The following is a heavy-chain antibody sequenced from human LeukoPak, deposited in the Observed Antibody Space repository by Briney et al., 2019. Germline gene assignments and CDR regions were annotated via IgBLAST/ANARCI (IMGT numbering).Heavy chain of an antibody. J-gene: IGHJ4*02. CDR2: ISGSGGST. V-gene: IGHV3-23*01. CDR3: AKDHGMATIPYYFDY. Sequence: GGSLRLSRAASGFTFSSYAMSWVRQAPGKGLEWVSAISGSGGSTYYADSVKGRFTISRDNSKNTLYLQMNSLRAEDTAVYYCAKDHGMATIPYYFDYWGQGTLVTVSS. D-gene: IGHD5-24*01. CDR1: GFTFSSYA.